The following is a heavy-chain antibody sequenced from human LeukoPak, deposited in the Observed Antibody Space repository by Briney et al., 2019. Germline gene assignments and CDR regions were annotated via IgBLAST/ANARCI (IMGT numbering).Heavy chain of an antibody. V-gene: IGHV1-69*01. CDR1: GGTFSSYA. D-gene: IGHD6-19*01. J-gene: IGHJ4*02. CDR3: ARSRGLGIAVATNRGGIYYFDY. Sequence: SVKVSCTASGGTFSSYAISWVRQAPGQGLEWMGGIIPIFGTANYAQKFQGRVTITADESTSTAYMELSSLRSEDTAVYYCARSRGLGIAVATNRGGIYYFDYWGQGTLVTVSS. CDR2: IIPIFGTA.